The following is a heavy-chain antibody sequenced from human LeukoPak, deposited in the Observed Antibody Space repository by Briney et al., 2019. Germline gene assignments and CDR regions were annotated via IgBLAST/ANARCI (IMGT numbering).Heavy chain of an antibody. D-gene: IGHD2-15*01. J-gene: IGHJ4*02. Sequence: SVKVSCKASGGTFSSYAISWVRQAPGQGLEWMGGIIPIFGTANYAQKFQGRVTITADESTSTAYMELSSLRSEDTAVYYCARSGGYCSGGSCYTYFDYWGQGTLFTVSS. CDR2: IIPIFGTA. CDR1: GGTFSSYA. V-gene: IGHV1-69*13. CDR3: ARSGGYCSGGSCYTYFDY.